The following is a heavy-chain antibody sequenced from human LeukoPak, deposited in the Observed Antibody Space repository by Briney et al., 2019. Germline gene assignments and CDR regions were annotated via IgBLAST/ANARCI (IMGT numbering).Heavy chain of an antibody. CDR2: ISVGGGTT. CDR1: GFSLSSKP. V-gene: IGHV3-20*04. D-gene: IGHD3-3*01. Sequence: GGPLSLSCAASGFSLSSKPLGWFRQAPGRGRGGFLVISVGGGTTGYADSVKGRFTISRDNAKNSLYLQMNSLRAEDKALYYCARAGKSIFGVVVYYYYYMDVWGKGTTVTVSS. J-gene: IGHJ6*03. CDR3: ARAGKSIFGVVVYYYYYMDV.